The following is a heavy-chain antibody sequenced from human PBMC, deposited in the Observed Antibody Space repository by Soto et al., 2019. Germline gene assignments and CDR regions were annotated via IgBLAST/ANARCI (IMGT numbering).Heavy chain of an antibody. CDR2: INHSGST. J-gene: IGHJ6*02. CDR1: GGSFSGYY. CDR3: AREDIVANYYGMDV. Sequence: ASETLSLTCAVYGGSFSGYYWSWIRQPPGKGLEWIGEINHSGSTNYNPSLKSRVTISVDTSKNQFSLKLSSVTAADTAVYYCAREDIVANYYGMDVWGQGTTVTVSS. D-gene: IGHD2-15*01. V-gene: IGHV4-34*01.